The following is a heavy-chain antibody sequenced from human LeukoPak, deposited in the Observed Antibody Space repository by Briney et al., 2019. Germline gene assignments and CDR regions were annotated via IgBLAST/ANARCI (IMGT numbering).Heavy chain of an antibody. CDR1: GVTFSSYA. D-gene: IGHD4-23*01. Sequence: PGGSLRLSCAASGVTFSSYAMSWVRQAPGKGLEWVSAISGSGGSTYYADSVKGRFTISRDNSKNTLYLQMDSPRAEDTAVYYCAKSPSGNGRSYGMDVWGQGATVAVSS. CDR3: AKSPSGNGRSYGMDV. V-gene: IGHV3-23*01. J-gene: IGHJ6*01. CDR2: ISGSGGST.